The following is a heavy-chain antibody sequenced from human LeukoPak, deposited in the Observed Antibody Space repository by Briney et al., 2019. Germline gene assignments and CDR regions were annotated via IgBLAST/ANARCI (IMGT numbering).Heavy chain of an antibody. J-gene: IGHJ4*02. Sequence: PSETLSLTCTVSSGSISSYYWSWIRQPPGKGLEWIGYIYYSGSTNYNPSLKSRVTISVDTSKNQFSLKLSSVTAADTAVYYCASPDTAMVNGYWGQGTLVTVSS. D-gene: IGHD5-18*01. V-gene: IGHV4-59*01. CDR2: IYYSGST. CDR3: ASPDTAMVNGY. CDR1: SGSISSYY.